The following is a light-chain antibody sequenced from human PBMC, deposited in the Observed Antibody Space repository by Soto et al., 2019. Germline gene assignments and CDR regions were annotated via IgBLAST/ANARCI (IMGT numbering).Light chain of an antibody. Sequence: QSVLTQPPSASGTPGQRVTISCSGSSSSIGSNTVNWYQQLPGTAPKLLIYSYNQRPSGVPDRFSGSKSGTSASLAISGLQSEDEADYYCAAWDDSLNGPIFGGGTQLTVL. V-gene: IGLV1-44*01. CDR1: SSSIGSNT. CDR2: SYN. CDR3: AAWDDSLNGPI. J-gene: IGLJ2*01.